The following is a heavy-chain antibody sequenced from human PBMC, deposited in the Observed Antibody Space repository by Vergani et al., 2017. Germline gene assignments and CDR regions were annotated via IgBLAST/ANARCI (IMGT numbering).Heavy chain of an antibody. CDR2: ISWNSNNI. J-gene: IGHJ4*02. CDR1: GFTFDDYG. V-gene: IGHV3-9*01. D-gene: IGHD6-19*01. CDR3: AKDSYGAMAGTIDY. Sequence: EVQLVESGGGLVQPGRSLRLSCAASGFTFDDYGMHWVWQAPGKGLEWVSGISWNSNNIGDADSVKGRFTISRDNAKNSLYLQMNSLRAEDTALYFCAKDSYGAMAGTIDYWGQGTLVTVSS.